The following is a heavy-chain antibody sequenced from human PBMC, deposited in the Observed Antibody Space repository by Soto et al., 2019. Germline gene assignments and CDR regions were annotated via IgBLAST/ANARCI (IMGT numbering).Heavy chain of an antibody. D-gene: IGHD2-2*03. CDR1: GYTFTSYA. V-gene: IGHV1-3*01. CDR2: INAGNGNT. CDR3: ARDYGYCSSTSCLYYYYYGMDV. J-gene: IGHJ6*02. Sequence: ASVKVSCKASGYTFTSYAMHWVRQAPGQRLEWMGWINAGNGNTKYSQKFQDRVTITRDTSASTAYMELSSLRSEDTAVYYCARDYGYCSSTSCLYYYYYGMDVWGQGTTVTVSS.